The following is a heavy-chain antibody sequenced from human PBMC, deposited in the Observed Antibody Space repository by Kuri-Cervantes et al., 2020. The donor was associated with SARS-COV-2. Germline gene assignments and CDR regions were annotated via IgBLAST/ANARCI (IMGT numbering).Heavy chain of an antibody. J-gene: IGHJ3*02. D-gene: IGHD2-2*01. Sequence: GSLRLSCTVSGGSVSSGSCYWGWIRQPPGKGLEWIGSIYHSGSTYYNPSLKSRVTISVDTSKNQFSLKLSSVTAVDAAVYYCARGGAGYCSSTSCYLAFDIWGQGTMVTVSS. CDR3: ARGGAGYCSSTSCYLAFDI. CDR2: IYHSGST. CDR1: GGSVSSGSCY. V-gene: IGHV4-39*07.